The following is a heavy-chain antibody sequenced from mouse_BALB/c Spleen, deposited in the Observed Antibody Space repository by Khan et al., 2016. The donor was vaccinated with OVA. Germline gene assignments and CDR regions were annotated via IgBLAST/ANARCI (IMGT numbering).Heavy chain of an antibody. CDR2: INPHVGET. CDR3: ASIYGSDFDY. D-gene: IGHD1-1*01. CDR1: GYSFTGYF. Sequence: VQLQQSGPELVKPGASVKISCKASGYSFTGYFMNWVMQSHGKSLEWIGRINPHVGETFYNPKFQGKATLTVDESSSTAHMELRSLASEDSAVYYCASIYGSDFDYWGQGTTLTGSS. V-gene: IGHV1-20*02. J-gene: IGHJ2*01.